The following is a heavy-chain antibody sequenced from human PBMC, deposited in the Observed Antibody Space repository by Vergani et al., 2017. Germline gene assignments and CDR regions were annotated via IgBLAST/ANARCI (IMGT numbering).Heavy chain of an antibody. CDR2: INPNSGDT. Sequence: QVQLVQSGAEVKKPGASVKVSCKASGYTFIGYYMHWVRQAPGQGLEWMGWINPNSGDTNYAQKFQGRVTMTRDTSISTAYMELTRLRSDDTAVYYCAREQRWLAEYYFDYWGQGTLVTVSS. CDR3: AREQRWLAEYYFDY. J-gene: IGHJ4*02. CDR1: GYTFIGYY. D-gene: IGHD6-19*01. V-gene: IGHV1-2*02.